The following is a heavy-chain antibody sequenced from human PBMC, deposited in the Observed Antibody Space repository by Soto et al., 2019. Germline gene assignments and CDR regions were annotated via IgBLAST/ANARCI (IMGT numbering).Heavy chain of an antibody. CDR3: ARPYCSSTSCYAGVGGFDP. J-gene: IGHJ5*02. CDR2: IIPILGIA. D-gene: IGHD2-2*01. CDR1: GGTFSSYT. Sequence: ASVKVSCKASGGTFSSYTISWVRQAPGQGLEWMGRIIPILGIANYAQKFQGRVTITADKSTSKAYMELSSLSSEDTAVYYCARPYCSSTSCYAGVGGFDPWGQGTLVTVSS. V-gene: IGHV1-69*02.